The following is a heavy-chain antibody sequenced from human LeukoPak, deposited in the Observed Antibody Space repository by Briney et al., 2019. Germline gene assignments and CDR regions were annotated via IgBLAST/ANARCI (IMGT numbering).Heavy chain of an antibody. Sequence: ASVKVSCKVSGYTLTELSMHWVRQAPGKGLEWMGGFDPEDGETIYAQKFQGRVTMTEDTSTDTAYMELSSLRSEDTAVYYCASYSSGREGNIWFDPWGQGTLVTVSS. CDR1: GYTLTELS. J-gene: IGHJ5*02. V-gene: IGHV1-24*01. CDR3: ASYSSGREGNIWFDP. CDR2: FDPEDGET. D-gene: IGHD6-19*01.